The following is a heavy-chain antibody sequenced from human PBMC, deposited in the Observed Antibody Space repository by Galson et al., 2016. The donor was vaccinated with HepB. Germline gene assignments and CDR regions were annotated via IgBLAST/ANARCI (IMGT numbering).Heavy chain of an antibody. J-gene: IGHJ4*02. CDR2: VYTGGGS. CDR1: GDSISSTNYY. D-gene: IGHD2/OR15-2a*01. CDR3: STAGY. V-gene: IGHV4-39*03. Sequence: SETLSLTCTVSGDSISSTNYYWGWIRQPPGKGLEWIGSVYTGGGSYYNPSLESRVTISVDTSTNQFSLRLSSVTAADTAFYYCSTAGYWGQGTLVTVS.